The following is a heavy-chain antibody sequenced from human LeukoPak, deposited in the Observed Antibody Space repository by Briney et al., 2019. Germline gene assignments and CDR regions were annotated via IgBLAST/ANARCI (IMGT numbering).Heavy chain of an antibody. CDR2: ISGSSGGT. CDR3: AKGSGGSCYTSSDY. Sequence: GGSLRLSCAASGFTFSSYAMNWVRQATGKGLEWVSGISGSSGGTYYADSVKGRFTISRDNSKNTLYLQMNSLRAEDPAVYYCAKGSGGSCYTSSDYWGQGTLVTVSS. D-gene: IGHD2-15*01. J-gene: IGHJ4*02. CDR1: GFTFSSYA. V-gene: IGHV3-23*01.